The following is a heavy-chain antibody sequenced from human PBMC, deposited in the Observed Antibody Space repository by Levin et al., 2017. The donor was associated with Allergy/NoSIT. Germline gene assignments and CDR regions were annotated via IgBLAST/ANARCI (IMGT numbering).Heavy chain of an antibody. CDR3: ARQRDAYNSFDY. CDR1: GGSISSNY. J-gene: IGHJ4*02. D-gene: IGHD5-24*01. V-gene: IGHV4-59*08. CDR2: VGKIYHSGST. Sequence: SQTLSLTCSVSGGSISSNYWSWIRQPPGKGLEWVGNVGKIYHSGSTNYNPSLKSRITISGDTSKNQFSLKLSSMTAADTAIYYCARQRDAYNSFDYWGQGILVTVSS.